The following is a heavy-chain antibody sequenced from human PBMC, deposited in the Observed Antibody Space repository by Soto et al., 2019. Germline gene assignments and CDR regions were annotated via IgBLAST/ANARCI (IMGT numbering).Heavy chain of an antibody. CDR2: INHSGST. CDR3: ARDKITGLFEY. D-gene: IGHD2-8*02. J-gene: IGHJ4*02. Sequence: QLQPGGAGLLKPSETLSLTCAVYGGAFSGYYWTWIRQPPGTGLAWIGEINHSGSTNYNPSLKSRVTISVDTSKNQFSLKLTSVTAADTAVYYCARDKITGLFEYWGQGTLVTVSS. V-gene: IGHV4-34*01. CDR1: GGAFSGYY.